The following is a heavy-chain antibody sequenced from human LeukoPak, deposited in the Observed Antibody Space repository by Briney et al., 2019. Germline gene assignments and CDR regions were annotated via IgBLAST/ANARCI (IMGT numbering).Heavy chain of an antibody. CDR1: GFTVSSNY. CDR3: AREKYYYGSGSSSFFDY. J-gene: IGHJ4*02. V-gene: IGHV3-66*01. CDR2: IYSGGST. D-gene: IGHD3-10*01. Sequence: GGSLRLSCAASGFTVSSNYMSWVRQAPGKGLEWVSVIYSGGSTYYADSVKGRFTISRDNSKNTLYLQMNSLRAEDTAVYYCAREKYYYGSGSSSFFDYWGQGTLVTVSS.